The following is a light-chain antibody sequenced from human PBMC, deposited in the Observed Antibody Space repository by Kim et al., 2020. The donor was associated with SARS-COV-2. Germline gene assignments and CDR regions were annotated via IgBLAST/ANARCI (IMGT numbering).Light chain of an antibody. V-gene: IGLV2-14*03. J-gene: IGLJ1*01. Sequence: QSALTQPASVSGSPGQSITISCTGTSSDVGGFHYVSWYQQHPGKAPKLIIYDVSRRSSGVPGRFSGSKSGNVASLTISGLQAEDEADYYCISYSSSSTLYVFGSGTKVTVL. CDR1: SSDVGGFHY. CDR3: ISYSSSSTLYV. CDR2: DVS.